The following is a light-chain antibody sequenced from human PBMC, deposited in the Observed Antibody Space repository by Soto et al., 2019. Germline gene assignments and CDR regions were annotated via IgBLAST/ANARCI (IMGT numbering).Light chain of an antibody. CDR3: QHYNKWPPL. J-gene: IGKJ3*01. CDR2: GAS. V-gene: IGKV3-15*01. CDR1: QSVSSS. Sequence: VMTQSPDTLSVSPGERVTLSCRASQSVSSSLAWYQQKPGQAPRLLIYGASTRATGLQSRFSGSGSGTEFTLPINSLRSGDFAIYYCQHYNKWPPLFGPGTKVD.